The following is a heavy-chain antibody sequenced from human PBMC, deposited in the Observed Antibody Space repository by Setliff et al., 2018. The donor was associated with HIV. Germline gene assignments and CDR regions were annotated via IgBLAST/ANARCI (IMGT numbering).Heavy chain of an antibody. CDR1: GGSISSSNW. CDR2: IYYSGST. CDR3: ARRRWELLKRGAAFDI. Sequence: SETLSLTCAVSGGSISSSNWWRWVRQHPGKGLEWIGYIYYSGSTYYNPSLKSRVTLSVDTSKNQFSLKLSSVTAADTAVYYCARRRWELLKRGAAFDIWGQGTMVTVS. V-gene: IGHV4-4*02. D-gene: IGHD1-26*01. J-gene: IGHJ3*02.